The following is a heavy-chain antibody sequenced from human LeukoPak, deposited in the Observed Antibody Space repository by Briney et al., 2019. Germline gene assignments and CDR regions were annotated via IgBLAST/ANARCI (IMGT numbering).Heavy chain of an antibody. CDR1: GGTFTSYA. CDR3: ARVGREYSSSWSNIDY. D-gene: IGHD6-13*01. J-gene: IGHJ4*02. Sequence: ASVKVSCKASGGTFTSYAISWVRQAPGQGREWMGGITPIFGTANYAQKFQGRVTITTDESTSTAYMELSSLRSEDTAVHYCARVGREYSSSWSNIDYWGQGTLVTVSS. CDR2: ITPIFGTA. V-gene: IGHV1-69*05.